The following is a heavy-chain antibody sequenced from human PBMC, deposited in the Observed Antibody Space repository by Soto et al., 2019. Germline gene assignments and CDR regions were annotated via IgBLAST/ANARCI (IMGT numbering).Heavy chain of an antibody. CDR3: ARDRQLELLVVAATNSYYGMDV. CDR2: ISSSGSTI. J-gene: IGHJ6*02. V-gene: IGHV3-48*03. Sequence: PGGSLRLSCAASGFTFSSYEMNWVRQAPGKGLEWVSYISSSGSTIYYADSVKGRFTISRDNAKNSLYLQMNSLRAEDTAVYYCARDRQLELLVVAATNSYYGMDVWGQGTTVTVSS. D-gene: IGHD2-15*01. CDR1: GFTFSSYE.